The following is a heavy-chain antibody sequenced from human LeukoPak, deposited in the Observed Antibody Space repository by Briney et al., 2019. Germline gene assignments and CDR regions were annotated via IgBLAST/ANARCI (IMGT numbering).Heavy chain of an antibody. D-gene: IGHD6-19*01. J-gene: IGHJ4*02. CDR1: GFTFSSYG. CDR2: ISYDGSNK. V-gene: IGHV3-30*18. Sequence: GGSLRLSCAASGFTFSSYGMHWVRQAPGKGLEWVAVISYDGSNKYYTDSVKGRFTISRDNSKNTLYLQMNSLRAEDTAGYYCAKDQQGIAVAGIDYWGQGTLVTVSS. CDR3: AKDQQGIAVAGIDY.